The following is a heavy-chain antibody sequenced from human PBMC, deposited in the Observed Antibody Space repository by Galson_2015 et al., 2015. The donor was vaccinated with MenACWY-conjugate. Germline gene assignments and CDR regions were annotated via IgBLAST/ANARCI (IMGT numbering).Heavy chain of an antibody. Sequence: ETLSLTCTVSGGSISSSNNYWGRIRQPPGKGLEWIGSIYYSGSTYYNSSLKSRVTMSVDTSKNQFSLNLSSMTAADTAVYYCARDPKVTAVGDFDYWGQGAPVTVSS. CDR1: GGSISSSNNY. CDR2: IYYSGST. J-gene: IGHJ4*02. V-gene: IGHV4-39*02. CDR3: ARDPKVTAVGDFDY. D-gene: IGHD6-13*01.